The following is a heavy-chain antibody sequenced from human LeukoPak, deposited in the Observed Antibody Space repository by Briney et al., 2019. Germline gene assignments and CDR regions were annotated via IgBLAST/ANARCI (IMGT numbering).Heavy chain of an antibody. Sequence: GGSLRLSCGASGFIFSDYWMTWVRQAPGKGLEWVANIKQDGSEIYYVDSVKGRFTISRDNAKNSVYLQMDSLRVEDTAVYYCARDRGLYYASTSFSHWGQGTLVTVSS. CDR1: GFIFSDYW. CDR3: ARDRGLYYASTSFSH. D-gene: IGHD2-2*01. CDR2: IKQDGSEI. J-gene: IGHJ4*02. V-gene: IGHV3-7*01.